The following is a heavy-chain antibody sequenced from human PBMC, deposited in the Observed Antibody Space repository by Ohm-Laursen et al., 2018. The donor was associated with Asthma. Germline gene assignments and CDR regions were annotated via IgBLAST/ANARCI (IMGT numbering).Heavy chain of an antibody. Sequence: SLRLSCAASGFTFSDYYMSWIRQAPGKGLEWVSHISSSGSTIYYADSVKGRFTISRDNAKNSLYLQMNSLRAEDTAVYYCARGGCGSGCLSHTWYFDLWGRGTLVTVSS. J-gene: IGHJ2*01. CDR1: GFTFSDYY. CDR3: ARGGCGSGCLSHTWYFDL. V-gene: IGHV3-11*01. D-gene: IGHD6-19*01. CDR2: ISSSGSTI.